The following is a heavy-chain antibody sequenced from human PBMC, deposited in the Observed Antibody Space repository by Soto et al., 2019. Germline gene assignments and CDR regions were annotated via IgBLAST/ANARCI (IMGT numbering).Heavy chain of an antibody. J-gene: IGHJ5*02. CDR2: TYYRSKWYN. Sequence: KQSQTLSLTCAISGDSVSSNSAAWNWIRQSPSRGLEWLGRTYYRSKWYNDYAVSVKSRITINPDTSKNQFSLQLNSVTPEDTAVYYCAGGWQWPHQNWFDPWGQGTLVTVSS. D-gene: IGHD6-19*01. CDR3: AGGWQWPHQNWFDP. V-gene: IGHV6-1*01. CDR1: GDSVSSNSAA.